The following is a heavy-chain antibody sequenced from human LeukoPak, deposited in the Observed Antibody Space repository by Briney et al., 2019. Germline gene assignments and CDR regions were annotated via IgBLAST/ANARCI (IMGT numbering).Heavy chain of an antibody. CDR2: INHSGST. CDR1: GGSFSGYY. J-gene: IGHJ4*02. D-gene: IGHD2/OR15-2a*01. Sequence: SETLSLTCAVYGGSFSGYYWSWIRQPPGKGLEWIGEINHSGSTNYNPSLKSRVTISVDTSKNQFSLKLSSVTAADTAVYYCARGLTSMPPGGYWGQGTLVTVSS. V-gene: IGHV4-34*01. CDR3: ARGLTSMPPGGY.